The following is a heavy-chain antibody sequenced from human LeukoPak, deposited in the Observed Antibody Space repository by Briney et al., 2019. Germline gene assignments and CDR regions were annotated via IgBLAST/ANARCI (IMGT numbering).Heavy chain of an antibody. CDR1: GFTFSSYS. J-gene: IGHJ3*02. Sequence: GGSLRLFCAASGFTFSSYSMHCVRQAPAKELEGVAVISYDGSNKYYANSVKRRFTISRDNSKNTLYLQMNSMRAEETGVYYCARVGSGDAFDIWGQGTMVTVSS. V-gene: IGHV3-30-3*01. CDR2: ISYDGSNK. D-gene: IGHD1-26*01. CDR3: ARVGSGDAFDI.